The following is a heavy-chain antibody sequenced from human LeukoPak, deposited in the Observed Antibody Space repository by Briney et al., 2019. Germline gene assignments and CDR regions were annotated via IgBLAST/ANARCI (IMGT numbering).Heavy chain of an antibody. Sequence: GVLRLSXXXXGFTFXSYAMSWVRQAPGKGLEWVSAISGSGGSTYYADSVKGRFTISRDNSKNTLYLQMNSLRAEDTAVYYCAKGAGSSVRYQLPRYYYYYGMDVWGQGTTVTVSS. CDR2: ISGSGGST. CDR3: AKGAGSSVRYQLPRYYYYYGMDV. J-gene: IGHJ6*02. D-gene: IGHD2-2*01. V-gene: IGHV3-23*01. CDR1: GFTFXSYA.